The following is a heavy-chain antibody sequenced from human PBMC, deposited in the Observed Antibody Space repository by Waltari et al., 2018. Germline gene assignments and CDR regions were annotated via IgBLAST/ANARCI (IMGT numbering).Heavy chain of an antibody. J-gene: IGHJ5*02. CDR1: GGSFSGYY. CDR3: ARARDCTGGVCVRWFDP. V-gene: IGHV4-34*01. Sequence: QVQLQQWGAGLLKPSETLSLTCAVYGGSFSGYYWSWIRQPPGKGLEWIGEINHSGSTNYNPSLKRRVTISVDTSKNQFSLKLSSVTAADTAVYYCARARDCTGGVCVRWFDPWGQGTLVTVSS. CDR2: INHSGST. D-gene: IGHD2-8*02.